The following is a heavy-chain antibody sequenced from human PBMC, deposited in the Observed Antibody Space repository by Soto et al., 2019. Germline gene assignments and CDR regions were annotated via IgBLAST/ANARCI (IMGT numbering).Heavy chain of an antibody. J-gene: IGHJ5*02. CDR3: AIPTQEFWNSYFFDP. V-gene: IGHV1-18*01. Sequence: EXSVKVSCKASGYPLDAYGINWVRQAPGQRPEWMGWISAYNGQTDYAQNFQCRVTMATDTSTNTAYMELRNLRSDDTAVYYCAIPTQEFWNSYFFDPCGPGTLVTVSS. CDR2: ISAYNGQT. D-gene: IGHD3-3*01. CDR1: GYPLDAYG.